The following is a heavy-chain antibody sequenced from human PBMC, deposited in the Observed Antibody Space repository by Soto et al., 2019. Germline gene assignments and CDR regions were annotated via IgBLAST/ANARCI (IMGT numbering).Heavy chain of an antibody. CDR1: GGSISSGGYY. CDR3: ARSTYYYDSSGPQDGAFDI. D-gene: IGHD3-22*01. CDR2: IYYSGST. V-gene: IGHV4-31*03. J-gene: IGHJ3*02. Sequence: SETLSLTCTVSGGSISSGGYYWSWIRRHPGKGLEWIGYIYYSGSTYYNPSLKSRVTISVDTSKNQFSLKLSSVTAADTAVYYCARSTYYYDSSGPQDGAFDIWGQGTMVTVSS.